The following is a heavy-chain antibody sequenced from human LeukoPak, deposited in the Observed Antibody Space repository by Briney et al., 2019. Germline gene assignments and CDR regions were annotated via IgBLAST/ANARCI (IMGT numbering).Heavy chain of an antibody. CDR2: ISYDGSNK. CDR1: GFTFSSYG. V-gene: IGHV3-30*03. J-gene: IGHJ4*02. CDR3: ARGARRIEY. Sequence: AGRSLRLSCAASGFTFSSYGMHWVRQAPGKGLEWVAFISYDGSNKYYADSVKGRFTISRDNAKNSLYLQMNSLRAEDTAVYYCARGARRIEYWGQGTLVTVSS. D-gene: IGHD4/OR15-4a*01.